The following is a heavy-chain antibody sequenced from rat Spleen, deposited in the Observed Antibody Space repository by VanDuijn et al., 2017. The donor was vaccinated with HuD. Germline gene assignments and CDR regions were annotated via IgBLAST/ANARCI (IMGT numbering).Heavy chain of an antibody. J-gene: IGHJ1*01. V-gene: IGHV5-29*01. Sequence: EVQLVESGGGLVQPGGSLKLSCAASGFTFSNYGMAWVRQAQTKGLEWVASISYDGSATYYRDSVKGRLTLSRDNAKSTLYLQMDSLRSEDTATYYCASVITEGRVRGYWYFDFWGPGTMVTVSS. CDR1: GFTFSNYG. D-gene: IGHD1-11*01. CDR3: ASVITEGRVRGYWYFDF. CDR2: ISYDGSAT.